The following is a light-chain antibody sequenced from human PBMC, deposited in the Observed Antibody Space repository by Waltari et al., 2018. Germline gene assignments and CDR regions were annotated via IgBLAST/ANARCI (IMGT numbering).Light chain of an antibody. CDR2: DDR. CDR3: QVWNSHDDHVV. J-gene: IGLJ2*01. CDR1: DFESTS. Sequence: SFALTQPPSVSVAPGQTARIPCGGGDFESTSGQWYQKRSGHPPWLVIYDDRNRPSGIPERFSGSNSENTATLTINNVEAGDEADYYCQVWNSHDDHVVFGGGTKLTVL. V-gene: IGLV3-21*02.